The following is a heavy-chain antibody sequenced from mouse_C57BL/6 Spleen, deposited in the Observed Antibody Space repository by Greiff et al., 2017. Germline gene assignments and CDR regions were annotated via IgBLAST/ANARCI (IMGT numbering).Heavy chain of an antibody. CDR3: ARDHGFWYFDV. V-gene: IGHV3-6*01. Sequence: VQLKESGPGLVKPSQSLSLTCSVTGYSITSGYYWNWIRQFPGNKLEWMGYISYDGSNNYNPSLKNRISITRDTSKNQFFLKLNSVTTEDTATYYCARDHGFWYFDVWGTGTTVTVSS. J-gene: IGHJ1*03. CDR2: ISYDGSN. CDR1: GYSITSGYY.